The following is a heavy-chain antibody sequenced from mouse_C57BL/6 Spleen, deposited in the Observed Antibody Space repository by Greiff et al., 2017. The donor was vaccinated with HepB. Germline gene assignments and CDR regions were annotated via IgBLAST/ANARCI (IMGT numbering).Heavy chain of an antibody. CDR3: ARDGFAY. V-gene: IGHV5-17*01. J-gene: IGHJ3*01. Sequence: EVQLQESGGGLVKPGGSLKLSCAASGFTFSDYGMHWVRQAPVKGLEWVAYISSGSSTIYYADTVKGRFTISRDKAKNTLFLQMTSLRSEDTALYYCARDGFAYWGQGTLVTVSA. CDR1: GFTFSDYG. CDR2: ISSGSSTI.